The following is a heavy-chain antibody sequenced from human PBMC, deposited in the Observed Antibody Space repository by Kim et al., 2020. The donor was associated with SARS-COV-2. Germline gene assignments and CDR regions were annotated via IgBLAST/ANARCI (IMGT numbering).Heavy chain of an antibody. Sequence: SETLSLTCTVSGGSIISYYWNWIRQTPGKGLEWIGYISKRGGTNYNPSLKSRVSMSVDTSKNQFSLQMTSVTAADTAAYYCAKQSHRVLDCHNPLAYWG. CDR3: AKQSHRVLDCHNPLAY. D-gene: IGHD2-21*01. J-gene: IGHJ4*01. V-gene: IGHV4-59*08. CDR1: GGSIISYY. CDR2: ISKRGGT.